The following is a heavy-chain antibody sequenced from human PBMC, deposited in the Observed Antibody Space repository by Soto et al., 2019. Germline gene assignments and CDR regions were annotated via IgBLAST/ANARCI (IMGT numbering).Heavy chain of an antibody. CDR3: ARPLTWDGWYFDL. CDR2: ISYDGSNK. Sequence: QVQLVESGGGVVQPGRSLRLSCAASGFSFSNYAMHWVRQAPGKGLEWVALISYDGSNKYYADCVKGRFTISRDNSKNTLYMQMNSLRAEDTAVYYCARPLTWDGWYFDLWGRGTLVTVSS. J-gene: IGHJ2*01. CDR1: GFSFSNYA. V-gene: IGHV3-30-3*01. D-gene: IGHD1-26*01.